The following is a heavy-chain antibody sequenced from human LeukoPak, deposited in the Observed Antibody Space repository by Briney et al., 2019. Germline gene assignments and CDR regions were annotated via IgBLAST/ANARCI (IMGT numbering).Heavy chain of an antibody. J-gene: IGHJ5*01. CDR2: IYSTGRS. V-gene: IGHV4-4*07. CDR1: GGSISNYF. CDR3: AKSDGYGLIDS. Sequence: PSETLSLTCTVSGGSISNYFWSWVRQPAGKGLEWIGRIYSTGRSDYNPSLKSRITMSVDTSKNQFSLKLSSVTAADTAVYYCAKSDGYGLIDSWGQGTLVTVSS. D-gene: IGHD2-21*02.